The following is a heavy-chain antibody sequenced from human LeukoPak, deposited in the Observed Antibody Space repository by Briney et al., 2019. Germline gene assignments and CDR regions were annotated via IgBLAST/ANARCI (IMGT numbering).Heavy chain of an antibody. CDR3: ARVDCDGDCYSPGYFQH. Sequence: ASVKVSCKASGYTFTSYDINWVRQATGQGLEWMGWMNPNSGNTGYAQKFQGRVTMTRNTSISTAYMELSSLRSDDTAAYYCARVDCDGDCYSPGYFQHWGQGTLVTVSS. CDR1: GYTFTSYD. J-gene: IGHJ1*01. V-gene: IGHV1-8*01. CDR2: MNPNSGNT. D-gene: IGHD2-21*02.